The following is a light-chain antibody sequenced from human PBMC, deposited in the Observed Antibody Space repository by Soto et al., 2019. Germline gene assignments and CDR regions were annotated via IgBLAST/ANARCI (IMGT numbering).Light chain of an antibody. CDR2: AAS. Sequence: DIQMTQSPSSLSASVGDRVIITCRASQGIDNYLAWYQQRPGKVPKLLIYAASTLQSGAPSRFSGSGSGTEFTLTISSLQPEDVASYYCQKYEGVPLTFGGGTKVDIK. J-gene: IGKJ4*01. CDR1: QGIDNY. CDR3: QKYEGVPLT. V-gene: IGKV1-27*01.